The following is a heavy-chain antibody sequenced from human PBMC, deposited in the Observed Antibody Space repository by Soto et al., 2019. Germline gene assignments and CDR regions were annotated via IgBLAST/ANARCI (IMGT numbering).Heavy chain of an antibody. V-gene: IGHV3-30-3*01. J-gene: IGHJ3*02. CDR3: ARDSTI. CDR2: ISYDGSNK. Sequence: QVQLVESGGGVVQPGRSLSLSCAASGFTFSSYAMHWVRQAPGKGLEWVAVISYDGSNKYYADSVKGRFTISRDNSKNTLDLQMNSLRAEDTAVYYCARDSTIWGQGTMVTVSS. CDR1: GFTFSSYA.